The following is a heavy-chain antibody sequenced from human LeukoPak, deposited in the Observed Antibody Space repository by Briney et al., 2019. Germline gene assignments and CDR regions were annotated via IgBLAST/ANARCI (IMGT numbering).Heavy chain of an antibody. Sequence: PSQTLSLTCTVSGGSISSGGYYWSWIRQHPGKGLEWIGYIYYSGSTNYNPTLKSRVTISVDTSKNQFSLKLSSVTAADTAVYYCARAYPPNWFDPWGQGTLVTVSS. J-gene: IGHJ5*02. CDR2: IYYSGST. V-gene: IGHV4-61*08. D-gene: IGHD3-16*01. CDR3: ARAYPPNWFDP. CDR1: GGSISSGGYY.